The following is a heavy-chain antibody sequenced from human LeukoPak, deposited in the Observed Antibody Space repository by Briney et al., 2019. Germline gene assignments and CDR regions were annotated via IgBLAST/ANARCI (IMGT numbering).Heavy chain of an antibody. CDR3: ARAPRAARPVDY. CDR2: IYTSGST. CDR1: GGSIGSYY. V-gene: IGHV4-4*07. D-gene: IGHD6-6*01. J-gene: IGHJ4*02. Sequence: SETLSLTCTVSGGSIGSYYWSWIRQPAGKGLEWIGRIYTSGSTNYNPSLKSRLTMSVDTSKNQFSLKLSSVTAADTAVYYCARAPRAARPVDYWGQGTLVTVSS.